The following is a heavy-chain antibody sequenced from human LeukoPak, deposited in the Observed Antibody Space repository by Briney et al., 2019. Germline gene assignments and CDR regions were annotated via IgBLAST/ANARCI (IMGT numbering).Heavy chain of an antibody. J-gene: IGHJ6*03. CDR3: ARGGYYCDSSGYYYYYYYMDV. CDR1: GGSFSGYY. V-gene: IGHV4-34*01. D-gene: IGHD3-22*01. Sequence: SETLSLTCAVYGGSFSGYYWSWIRQPPGKGLEWIGEINHSGSTNYNPSLKSRVTISVDTSKNQFSLKLSSVTAADTAVYYCARGGYYCDSSGYYYYYYYMDVWGKGTTVTISS. CDR2: INHSGST.